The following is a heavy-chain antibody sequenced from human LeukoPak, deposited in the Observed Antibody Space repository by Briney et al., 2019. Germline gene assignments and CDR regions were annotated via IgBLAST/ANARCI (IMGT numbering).Heavy chain of an antibody. CDR3: ARDQTYCSGGSCYFHDAFDI. V-gene: IGHV1-2*02. D-gene: IGHD2-15*01. Sequence: ASVKVSCKASGYTFSGYYMHWVRQAPGQGLEWMGWINPNSGGTNYAQKFQGRVTMTTDTSTSTAYMELRSLRSDDTAVYYCARDQTYCSGGSCYFHDAFDIWGQGTMVTVSS. CDR2: INPNSGGT. J-gene: IGHJ3*02. CDR1: GYTFSGYY.